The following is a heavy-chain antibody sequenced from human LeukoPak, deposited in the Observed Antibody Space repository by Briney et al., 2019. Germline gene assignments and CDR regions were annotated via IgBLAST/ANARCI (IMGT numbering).Heavy chain of an antibody. J-gene: IGHJ5*02. D-gene: IGHD6-19*01. Sequence: SETLSLTCTVSGGSISSYYWSWIRQPPGKGLEVIGDNYYSGSTNYNPSLKSRVTISVDTSKNQFSLKLSSVTAADTAVYYCARGTIAVAGPRYNWFDPWGQGTLVTVSS. CDR3: ARGTIAVAGPRYNWFDP. CDR2: NYYSGST. V-gene: IGHV4-59*01. CDR1: GGSISSYY.